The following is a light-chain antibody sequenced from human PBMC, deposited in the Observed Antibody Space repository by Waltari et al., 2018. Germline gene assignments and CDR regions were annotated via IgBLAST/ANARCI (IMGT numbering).Light chain of an antibody. CDR1: QSVGTY. J-gene: IGKJ1*01. CDR2: GAS. CDR3: QQYNNWPPGT. V-gene: IGKV3-15*01. Sequence: TVLTQSPATLSVSPGEIGTLSCSTSQSVGTYLAWYQQRPGQAPRLLISGASTRATGIPARFRGRASGTEFTLTISGLQSEDSAVDYGQQYNNWPPGTSGPGTKVEI.